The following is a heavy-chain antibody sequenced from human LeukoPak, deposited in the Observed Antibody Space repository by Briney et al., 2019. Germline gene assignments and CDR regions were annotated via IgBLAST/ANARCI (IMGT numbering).Heavy chain of an antibody. Sequence: GASVKVSCKASGYSFTAYYMHLVRQAPGQGLEWMGWINPNSGDTNYAQNFQDRVTMTWDTSVSTAYMELSSLTSDDTAVYYCASKGAGYCRSTNCQGAFDIWGQGSMVTVSS. CDR1: GYSFTAYY. CDR2: INPNSGDT. D-gene: IGHD2-2*01. V-gene: IGHV1-2*02. J-gene: IGHJ3*02. CDR3: ASKGAGYCRSTNCQGAFDI.